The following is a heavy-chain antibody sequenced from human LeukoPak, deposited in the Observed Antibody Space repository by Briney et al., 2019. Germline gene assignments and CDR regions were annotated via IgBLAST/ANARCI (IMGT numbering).Heavy chain of an antibody. CDR3: AKAPYSSSWSLGY. V-gene: IGHV3-30*18. J-gene: IGHJ4*02. CDR2: ISYDGSNK. D-gene: IGHD6-13*01. CDR1: GFTFSSYG. Sequence: GGSLRLSCAASGFTFSSYGMHWVRRAPGKGLEWVAVISYDGSNKYYADSVKGRVTISRDNSKNTLYLQMNSLRAEDTAVYYCAKAPYSSSWSLGYWGQGTLVTVSS.